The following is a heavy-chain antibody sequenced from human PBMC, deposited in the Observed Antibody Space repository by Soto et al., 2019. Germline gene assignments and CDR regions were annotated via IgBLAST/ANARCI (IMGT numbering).Heavy chain of an antibody. CDR1: GFTFSSYA. CDR2: ISYDGSNK. D-gene: IGHD5-18*01. Sequence: QVQLVESGGGVVQPGRSLRLSCAASGFTFSSYAMHWVRQAPGKGLEWVAVISYDGSNKYYADSVKGRFTISRDNSKNTLYLQMNSLRAEDTAVYYCARANSGYSYGRDAFDIWGQGTMVTVSS. CDR3: ARANSGYSYGRDAFDI. V-gene: IGHV3-30-3*01. J-gene: IGHJ3*02.